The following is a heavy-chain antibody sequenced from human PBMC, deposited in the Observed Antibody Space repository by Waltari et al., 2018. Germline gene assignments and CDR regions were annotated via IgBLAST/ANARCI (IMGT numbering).Heavy chain of an antibody. CDR1: GFTFSSYA. CDR3: ARAPRETDY. Sequence: QVQLVESGGGVVQPGRSLRLSCAASGFTFSSYAMHWVRQAPGKGLEWVAVISYDGSNKYYADSVKGRFTISRDNAKNSLYLQMNSLRAEDTAVYYCARAPRETDYWGQGTLVTVSS. V-gene: IGHV3-30-3*01. J-gene: IGHJ4*02. CDR2: ISYDGSNK.